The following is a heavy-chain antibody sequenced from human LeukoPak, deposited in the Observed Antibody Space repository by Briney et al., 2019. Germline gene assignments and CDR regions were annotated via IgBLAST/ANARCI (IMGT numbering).Heavy chain of an antibody. V-gene: IGHV4-4*07. CDR2: IYSSGTT. CDR3: ARVYCSGGNCYHFDY. Sequence: SETLSLTCTVSGGSIRNHYCSWIRQPAGKGLEWIGRIYSSGTTDYNPSLKSRVVMSADTSKNQVSLKLSAVTAADTAVYYCARVYCSGGNCYHFDYWGQGTLVTVSS. J-gene: IGHJ4*02. CDR1: GGSIRNHY. D-gene: IGHD2-15*01.